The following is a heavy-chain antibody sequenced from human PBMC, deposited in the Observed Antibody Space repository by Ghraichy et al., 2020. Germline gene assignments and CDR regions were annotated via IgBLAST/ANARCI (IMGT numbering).Heavy chain of an antibody. CDR3: AAAGSPGGSPYYYYGMDV. V-gene: IGHV1-58*01. D-gene: IGHD1-26*01. CDR2: IVVGSGNT. J-gene: IGHJ6*02. CDR1: GFTFTSSA. Sequence: SAKVSCKASGFTFTSSAVQWVRQARGQRLEWIGWIVVGSGNTNYAQKFQERVTITRDMSTSTAYMELSSLRSEDTAVYYCAAAGSPGGSPYYYYGMDVWGQGTTVTVSS.